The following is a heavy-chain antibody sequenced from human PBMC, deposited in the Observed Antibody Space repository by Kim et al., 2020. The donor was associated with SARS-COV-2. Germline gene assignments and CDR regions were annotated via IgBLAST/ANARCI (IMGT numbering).Heavy chain of an antibody. Sequence: GGSLRLSCTVSGFTVNSYAMGWVRQAPGKGLEWVSLITAGGTTYYADSVKGRFTISRDISKNTLYLQMNSLRAEETAVYFCAKRMPVMVRGVIAAFDIWGQGTMVTVSS. J-gene: IGHJ3*02. V-gene: IGHV3-23*01. CDR2: ITAGGTT. CDR3: AKRMPVMVRGVIAAFDI. CDR1: GFTVNSYA. D-gene: IGHD3-10*01.